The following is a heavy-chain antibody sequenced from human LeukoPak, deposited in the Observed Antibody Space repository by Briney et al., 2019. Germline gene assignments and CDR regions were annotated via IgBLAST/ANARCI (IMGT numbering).Heavy chain of an antibody. CDR2: ISAYNGNT. CDR3: VSLHPHSSGWYADYYYGMDV. CDR1: GYTFTSYG. D-gene: IGHD6-19*01. J-gene: IGHJ6*02. V-gene: IGHV1-18*01. Sequence: ASVKVSCKASGYTFTSYGISWVRQAPGQGLEWMGWISAYNGNTNYAQKLQGRVTMTTDTSTSTAYVELRSLRSDDTAVYYCVSLHPHSSGWYADYYYGMDVWGQGTTVTVSS.